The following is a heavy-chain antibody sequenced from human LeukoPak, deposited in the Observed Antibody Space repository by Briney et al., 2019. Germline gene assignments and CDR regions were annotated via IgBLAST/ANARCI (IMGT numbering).Heavy chain of an antibody. V-gene: IGHV3-74*01. CDR3: AKDAYSRGDY. Sequence: GGSLRLSCVASGFTFSSYWMHWVRHAPGKGPVWVSRINTDGSSINYADSVKGRFTISRDNAENSLYLQMNSLRGDDTALYYCAKDAYSRGDYWGQGTLVTVSS. J-gene: IGHJ4*02. CDR1: GFTFSSYW. CDR2: INTDGSSI. D-gene: IGHD2-21*01.